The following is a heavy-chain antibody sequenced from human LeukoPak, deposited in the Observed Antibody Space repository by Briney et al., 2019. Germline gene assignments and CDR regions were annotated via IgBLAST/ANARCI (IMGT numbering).Heavy chain of an antibody. Sequence: SETLSLTCTVSGGSISSSSYYWGWIRQPPGKGLEWIGSIYYSGSTYYNPSLKSRVTISVDTSKNQFPLKLSSVTAADTAVYYCAGRIAVAGPLYCFDYWGQGTLVTVSS. CDR1: GGSISSSSYY. CDR2: IYYSGST. V-gene: IGHV4-39*01. CDR3: AGRIAVAGPLYCFDY. J-gene: IGHJ4*02. D-gene: IGHD6-19*01.